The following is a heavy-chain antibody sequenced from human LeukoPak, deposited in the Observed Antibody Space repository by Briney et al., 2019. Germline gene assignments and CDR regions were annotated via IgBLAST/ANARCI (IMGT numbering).Heavy chain of an antibody. D-gene: IGHD3-16*02. CDR3: ARGYMRYDYAWGTNRFDY. J-gene: IGHJ4*02. CDR2: INPNNGGT. Sequence: ASVKVSCKASGYTFTGYYMHWVRQAPGQGLEWMGWINPNNGGTNYAQEFQDRVTMTRDTSISTAYMELSRLRSDDTAVYYCARGYMRYDYAWGTNRFDYWGQGTLVTVSS. V-gene: IGHV1-2*02. CDR1: GYTFTGYY.